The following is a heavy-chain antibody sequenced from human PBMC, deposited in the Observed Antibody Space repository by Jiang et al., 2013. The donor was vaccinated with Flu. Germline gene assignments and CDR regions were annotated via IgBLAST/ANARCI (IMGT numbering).Heavy chain of an antibody. CDR1: GYTFTSYY. Sequence: AEVKKPGASVKVSCKASGYTFTSYYMHWVRQAPGQGLEWMGIINPSGGSTSYAQKFQGRVTMTRDTSTSTVYMELSSLRSEDTAVYYCARDHSSGWYFWRGDAFDIWGQGTMVTVSS. V-gene: IGHV1-46*01. CDR2: INPSGGST. CDR3: ARDHSSGWYFWRGDAFDI. D-gene: IGHD6-19*01. J-gene: IGHJ3*02.